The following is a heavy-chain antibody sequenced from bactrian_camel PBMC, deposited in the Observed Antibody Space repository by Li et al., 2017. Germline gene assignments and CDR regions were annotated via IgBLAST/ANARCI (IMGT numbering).Heavy chain of an antibody. D-gene: IGHD7*01. CDR1: GFTFSPYA. CDR2: TQNVGGSG. V-gene: IGHV3S40*01. CDR3: TISGHEY. J-gene: IGHJ4*01. Sequence: VQLVESGGGLVQPGGSPRLSCAASGFTFSPYAMSWLRQAPGKGLEWVSTTQNVGGSGYYSDPVKGRFTTSRDNAKNATYLQLSSLKTDDTAVYYCTISGHEYWGQGTQVTVS.